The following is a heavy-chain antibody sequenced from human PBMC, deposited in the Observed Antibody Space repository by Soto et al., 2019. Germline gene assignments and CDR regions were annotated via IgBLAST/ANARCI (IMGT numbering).Heavy chain of an antibody. V-gene: IGHV1-18*04. CDR1: GYTFTSYG. Sequence: GASVKVSCKASGYTFTSYGISWVRQAPGQGLEWMGWISAYNGNTNYAQKLQGRVTMTTDTSTSTAYMELRSLRSDDTAVYYCARDDIVVVPAAINYYYYGMDVWGQGTTVTVS. CDR2: ISAYNGNT. D-gene: IGHD2-2*01. J-gene: IGHJ6*02. CDR3: ARDDIVVVPAAINYYYYGMDV.